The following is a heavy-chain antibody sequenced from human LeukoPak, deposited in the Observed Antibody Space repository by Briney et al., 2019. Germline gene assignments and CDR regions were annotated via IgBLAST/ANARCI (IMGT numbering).Heavy chain of an antibody. CDR1: GGSISSGGYS. D-gene: IGHD3-22*01. J-gene: IGHJ6*03. Sequence: SETLSLTCTVSGGSISSGGYSWSWIRQPPGKGLEWIGYISYSGSTYNNPSLKSRVSISVDTSKNQFSLKLSSVTAADTAVYYCARGGYYYDSSGYFPSMDVWGKGTTVTVSS. V-gene: IGHV4-30-4*07. CDR2: ISYSGST. CDR3: ARGGYYYDSSGYFPSMDV.